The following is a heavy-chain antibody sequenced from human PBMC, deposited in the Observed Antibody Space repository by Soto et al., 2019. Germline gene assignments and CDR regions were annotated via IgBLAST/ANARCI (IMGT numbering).Heavy chain of an antibody. D-gene: IGHD1-1*01. J-gene: IGHJ4*02. Sequence: SETLSLTCTVSGASVNRTGDCCDCIRQSPWKGLQLLGYIYYTGTTSYNPSLQSRINITIDTSKDQFSLQLQSVTVADTAVYFCARARALLRADDFWGQGIRVTVSS. CDR1: GASVNRTGDC. CDR3: ARARALLRADDF. CDR2: IYYTGTT. V-gene: IGHV4-30-4*01.